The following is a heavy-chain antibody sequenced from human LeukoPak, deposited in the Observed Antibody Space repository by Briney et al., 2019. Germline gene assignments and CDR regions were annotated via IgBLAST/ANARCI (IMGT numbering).Heavy chain of an antibody. J-gene: IGHJ4*02. D-gene: IGHD3-3*01. Sequence: PSETLSLTCAVYGGSFSGYYWSWIRQPPGKGLEWIGEINHSGSTNYNPSRKSRVTISVDTSKNQFSLKLSSVTAADTAVYYCARGAWSGYIDYWGQGTLVTVSS. CDR3: ARGAWSGYIDY. CDR1: GGSFSGYY. CDR2: INHSGST. V-gene: IGHV4-34*01.